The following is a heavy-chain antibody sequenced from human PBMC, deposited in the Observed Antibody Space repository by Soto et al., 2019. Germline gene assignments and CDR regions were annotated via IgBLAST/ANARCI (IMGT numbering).Heavy chain of an antibody. D-gene: IGHD6-19*01. CDR3: ARAFWEDSSGWYSGMDDY. CDR2: ISSSSSYI. J-gene: IGHJ4*02. Sequence: GGSLRLSCAASGFTFSSYSMNWVRQAPGKGLEWVSSISSSSSYIYYADSVKGRFTISRDNAKNSLYLQMNSLRAEDTAVYYCARAFWEDSSGWYSGMDDYWGQGTLVTVSS. V-gene: IGHV3-21*01. CDR1: GFTFSSYS.